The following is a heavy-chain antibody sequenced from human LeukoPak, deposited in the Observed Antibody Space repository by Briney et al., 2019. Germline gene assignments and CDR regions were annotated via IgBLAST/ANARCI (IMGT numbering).Heavy chain of an antibody. D-gene: IGHD4-17*01. V-gene: IGHV4-34*01. CDR1: GGSFSAYY. Sequence: ASETLSLTCAVYGGSFSAYYWSWIRQPPGKGLEWIGEISHSGSTNYNPSLKSRVTTSVDMSKNQFSLKLNSVTAADTAVYHCASQGYKGETDDYGRYNWFDPWGQGTLVTVSS. CDR3: ASQGYKGETDDYGRYNWFDP. J-gene: IGHJ5*02. CDR2: ISHSGST.